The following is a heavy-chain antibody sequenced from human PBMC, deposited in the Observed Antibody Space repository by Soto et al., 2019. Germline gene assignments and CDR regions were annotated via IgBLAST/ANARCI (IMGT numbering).Heavy chain of an antibody. J-gene: IGHJ4*02. CDR1: GFSLSTSGEG. CDR2: LYCDTDK. Sequence: QITLKESGPTLVQPTQTVTLTCTFSGFSLSTSGEGVGWNRQPPGKALEWLALLYCDTDKRYSTSLKSRLTISNDTSKNQVVLTMTAIDPVCTATYYSADANRSYDDFDFWGEGTLVTVSS. D-gene: IGHD5-12*01. V-gene: IGHV2-5*02. CDR3: ADANRSYDDFDF.